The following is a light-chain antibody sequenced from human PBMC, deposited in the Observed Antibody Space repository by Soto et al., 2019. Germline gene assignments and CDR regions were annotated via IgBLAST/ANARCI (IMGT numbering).Light chain of an antibody. J-gene: IGLJ1*01. CDR2: DVT. CDR3: SSYRRGSTYV. CDR1: SSDVGGYNY. V-gene: IGLV2-14*04. Sequence: SSITYTETSSDVGGYNYVSWYQQYPGKVPRLMIYDVTNRPSGVSNRFSGSKSGNTASLTISGLQAEDEADYYCSSYRRGSTYVFGTGTKVTVL.